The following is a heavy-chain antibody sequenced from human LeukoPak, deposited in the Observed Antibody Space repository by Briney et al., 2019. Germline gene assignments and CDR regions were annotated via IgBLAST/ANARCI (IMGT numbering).Heavy chain of an antibody. CDR1: GGSFSGYY. Sequence: SETLSLTCAVYGGSFSGYYWSWIRQPPGKGLEWIGEINHSGSTNYNPSLKSRVTISVDTSKNQFSLKLSSVTAADTAVYYCAKAYYGSGSYPIFDYWGQGTLVTVSS. CDR2: INHSGST. V-gene: IGHV4-34*01. CDR3: AKAYYGSGSYPIFDY. J-gene: IGHJ4*02. D-gene: IGHD3-10*01.